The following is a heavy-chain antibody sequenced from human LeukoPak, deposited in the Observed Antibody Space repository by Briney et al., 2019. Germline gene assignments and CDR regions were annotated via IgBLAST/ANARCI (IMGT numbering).Heavy chain of an antibody. D-gene: IGHD2-2*01. Sequence: GASVKVSCKASGYTFTSYGISWVRQAPGQGLEWMGGIIPIFGTANYAQKFQGRVTITADESTSTAYMELSSLRSEDTAVYYCARSDCSSTSCYEDYYYYGMDVWGQGTTVTVSS. CDR2: IIPIFGTA. V-gene: IGHV1-69*13. CDR1: GYTFTSYG. CDR3: ARSDCSSTSCYEDYYYYGMDV. J-gene: IGHJ6*02.